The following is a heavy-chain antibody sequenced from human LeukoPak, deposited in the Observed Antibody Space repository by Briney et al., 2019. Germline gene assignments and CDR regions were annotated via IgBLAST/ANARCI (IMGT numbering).Heavy chain of an antibody. CDR1: GFTFSSYG. Sequence: GGSLRLSCAASGFTFSSYGMHWVRQAPGKGLEWVAVISYDGSNKYYADSVKGRFTISRDNSKNTLYLQMNSLRTEDTAVYYCARTADWNDAFDIWGQGTMVTVSS. D-gene: IGHD1-1*01. CDR2: ISYDGSNK. V-gene: IGHV3-30*03. CDR3: ARTADWNDAFDI. J-gene: IGHJ3*02.